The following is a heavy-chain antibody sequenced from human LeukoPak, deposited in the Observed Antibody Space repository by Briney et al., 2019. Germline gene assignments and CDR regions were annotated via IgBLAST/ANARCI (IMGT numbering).Heavy chain of an antibody. J-gene: IGHJ4*02. Sequence: SETLSLTCTVSGGSISSHYWSWIRQPPGKGLEWIGYIYYSGSSNYNPSLKSRVIISVDTSRNHFSLNLSSVTAADTAAYYCARHRVSGSSYSALEYWGQGTLVTVSS. CDR3: ARHRVSGSSYSALEY. CDR1: GGSISSHY. CDR2: IYYSGSS. D-gene: IGHD1-26*01. V-gene: IGHV4-59*08.